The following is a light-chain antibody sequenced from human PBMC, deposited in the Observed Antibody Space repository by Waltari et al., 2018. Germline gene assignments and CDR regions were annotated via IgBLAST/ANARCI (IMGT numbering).Light chain of an antibody. V-gene: IGKV1-5*03. CDR3: QQYKSYKT. Sequence: DIQMTQSPSTLSASVGDTVIISCRASQSITTSLAWSQQKPGKAPDVLIYGASNLESGVPSRFSGSGSGTEFTLTISSLQPDDFATYYCQQYKSYKTFGQGTRVEIK. CDR1: QSITTS. CDR2: GAS. J-gene: IGKJ1*01.